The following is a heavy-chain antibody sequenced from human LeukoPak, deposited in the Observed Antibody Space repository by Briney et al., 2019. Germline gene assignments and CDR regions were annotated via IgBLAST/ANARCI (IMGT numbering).Heavy chain of an antibody. CDR2: IYSGGST. D-gene: IGHD3-22*01. Sequence: GGSLRLSCAASGFTVSSNYMSWVRQAPGKGLEWVSVIYSGGSTYYADSVKGRFTISRDNSKNTLYLQMNSLRAEDTAVYYCARVRKYYYDSSGLDAFDIWGQGTMVTVSS. V-gene: IGHV3-53*01. CDR3: ARVRKYYYDSSGLDAFDI. CDR1: GFTVSSNY. J-gene: IGHJ3*02.